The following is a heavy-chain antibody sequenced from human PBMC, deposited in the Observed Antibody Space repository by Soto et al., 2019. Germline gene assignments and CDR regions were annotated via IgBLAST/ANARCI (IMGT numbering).Heavy chain of an antibody. Sequence: ASVKVSCKASGYTFTGYYMHWVRQAPGQGLEWMGWINPNSGGTNYAQKLQGRVTMTRDTSISTAYMELSRLRSDDTAVYYCARSPYRYCSGGRCYASWFDPCGQGPQVAVSS. V-gene: IGHV1-2*02. D-gene: IGHD2-15*01. CDR1: GYTFTGYY. CDR2: INPNSGGT. CDR3: ARSPYRYCSGGRCYASWFDP. J-gene: IGHJ5*02.